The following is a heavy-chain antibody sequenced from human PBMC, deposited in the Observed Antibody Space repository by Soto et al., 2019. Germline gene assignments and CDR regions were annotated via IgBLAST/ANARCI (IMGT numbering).Heavy chain of an antibody. CDR1: GFNFDDYA. D-gene: IGHD6-19*01. CDR2: ITWNSGNL. J-gene: IGHJ4*02. Sequence: EVQLVESGGGLVQPGWSLRLSCVASGFNFDDYAMHWVRQAPVKGLEWVSGITWNSGNLGYADSVKGRFTISRDNAKNSLYLQMNSLTPEDTALYYCAKDHLGGAVAVPFFDSWGQGALVTVSS. V-gene: IGHV3-9*01. CDR3: AKDHLGGAVAVPFFDS.